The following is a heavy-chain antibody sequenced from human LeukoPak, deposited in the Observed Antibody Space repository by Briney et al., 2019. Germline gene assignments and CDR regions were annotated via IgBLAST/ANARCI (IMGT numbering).Heavy chain of an antibody. D-gene: IGHD3-10*01. CDR3: ARHPLLWDYGSGSYYPDY. CDR1: GGSISSSSYY. J-gene: IGHJ4*02. Sequence: SETLSLTCTVSGGSISSSSYYWGWIRQPPGKGLEWIGSIYYSGSTYYNPSLKSRVTISVDTSKNQFSLKLSSVTAADTAVYYCARHPLLWDYGSGSYYPDYWGQGTLVTVSS. V-gene: IGHV4-39*01. CDR2: IYYSGST.